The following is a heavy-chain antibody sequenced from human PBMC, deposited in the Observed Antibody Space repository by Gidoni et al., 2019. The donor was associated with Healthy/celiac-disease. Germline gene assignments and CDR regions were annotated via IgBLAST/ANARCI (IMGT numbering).Heavy chain of an antibody. CDR2: ISSSSSYI. Sequence: EVQLVESGGGLVKPGGSLRLSCAASGFTFSSYSMNWVRQAPGKGLEWVSSISSSSSYIYYADSVKGRFTISRDNAKNSLYLQMNSLRAEDTAVYYCARATLTYYYDSSGYFSWGQGTLVTVSS. V-gene: IGHV3-21*01. CDR3: ARATLTYYYDSSGYFS. D-gene: IGHD3-22*01. CDR1: GFTFSSYS. J-gene: IGHJ4*02.